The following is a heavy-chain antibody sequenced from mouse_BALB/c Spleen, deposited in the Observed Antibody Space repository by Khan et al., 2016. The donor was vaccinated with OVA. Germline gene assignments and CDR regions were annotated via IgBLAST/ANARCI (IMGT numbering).Heavy chain of an antibody. CDR1: GFNIKDYY. D-gene: IGHD2-3*01. Sequence: EVQLQQSGAELVRPGALVKLSCKASGFNIKDYYIHWVKQRPEQGLEWIGWIDPENGKTIYDPKFQGKANITADTSSNTAYLHFSSLTSEDTAVYYCARAGYSPWFAYWGQGTLVTVSA. CDR3: ARAGYSPWFAY. V-gene: IGHV14-1*02. J-gene: IGHJ3*01. CDR2: IDPENGKT.